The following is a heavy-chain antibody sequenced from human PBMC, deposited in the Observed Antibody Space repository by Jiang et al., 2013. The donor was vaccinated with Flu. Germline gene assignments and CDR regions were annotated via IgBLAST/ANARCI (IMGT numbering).Heavy chain of an antibody. V-gene: IGHV1-3*01. J-gene: IGHJ4*02. CDR2: INAGNGNT. Sequence: SGAEVKKPGASVKVSCKASGYTFTSYAMHWVRQAPGQRLEWMGWINAGNGNTKYSQKFQGRVTITRDTSASTAYMELSSLRSEDTAVYYCARDLSSGWYRGYYFDYWAREPWSPSPQ. D-gene: IGHD6-19*01. CDR3: ARDLSSGWYRGYYFDY. CDR1: GYTFTSYA.